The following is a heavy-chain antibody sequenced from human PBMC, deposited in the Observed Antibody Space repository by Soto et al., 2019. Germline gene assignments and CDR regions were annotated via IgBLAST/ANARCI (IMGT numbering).Heavy chain of an antibody. D-gene: IGHD3-9*01. J-gene: IGHJ3*02. CDR1: GFTFDDYA. CDR3: SNGLSSNGLANFVSAVDI. V-gene: IGHV3-9*01. Sequence: EVQLVESGGGLVQPGRSLRLSCAASGFTFDDYAMHWVRQTPGKGLEWVSGIRWNSGSTGYADSVKGRFTISRDNARNALYTQMISMRAQDADEYYGSNGLSSNGLANFVSAVDIWGQGTMVTVSS. CDR2: IRWNSGST.